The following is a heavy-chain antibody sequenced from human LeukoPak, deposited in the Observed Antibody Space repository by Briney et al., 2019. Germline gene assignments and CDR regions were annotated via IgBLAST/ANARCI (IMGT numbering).Heavy chain of an antibody. Sequence: SETLSLTCPVSGGSISSGGYSWSWIRQPPGKGLEWIGYIYHSGSTYYNPSLKSRVTISVDRSKNQFSLKLSSVTAADTAVYYCARGGGYCSGGSCLYDAFDIWGQGTMVTVSS. V-gene: IGHV4-30-2*01. D-gene: IGHD2-15*01. CDR2: IYHSGST. CDR1: GGSISSGGYS. CDR3: ARGGGYCSGGSCLYDAFDI. J-gene: IGHJ3*02.